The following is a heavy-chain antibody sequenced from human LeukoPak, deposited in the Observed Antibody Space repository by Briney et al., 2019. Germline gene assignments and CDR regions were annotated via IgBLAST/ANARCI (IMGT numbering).Heavy chain of an antibody. CDR3: ARGRRSYGFHHY. V-gene: IGHV1-69*13. Sequence: ASVKVSCKASGGTFSSYAISWVRQAPGQGLEWMGGITPIFGTANYAQKFQGRVTITADESTSTAYMELSSLRSEDTAVYYCARGRRSYGFHHYWGQGTLVTVSS. CDR1: GGTFSSYA. CDR2: ITPIFGTA. J-gene: IGHJ4*02. D-gene: IGHD5-18*01.